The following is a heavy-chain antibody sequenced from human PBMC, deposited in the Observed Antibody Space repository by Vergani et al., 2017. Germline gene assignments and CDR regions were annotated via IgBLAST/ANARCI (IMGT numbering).Heavy chain of an antibody. CDR3: ARYPDTAMVPFAFDI. CDR1: GGSISSRNW. D-gene: IGHD5-18*01. CDR2: IYHSGST. Sequence: QVQLQESGPGLVKPPGTLSLTCAVSGGSISSRNWWSWVRQPPGKGLEWIGEIYHSGSTNYNPSLKSRVPISVDKSKNQFSLKLSSVTAADTAVYYCARYPDTAMVPFAFDIWGQGTMVTVSS. V-gene: IGHV4-4*03. J-gene: IGHJ3*02.